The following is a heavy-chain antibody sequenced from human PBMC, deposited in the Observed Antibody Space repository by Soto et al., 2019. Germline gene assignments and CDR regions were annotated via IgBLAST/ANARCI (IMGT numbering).Heavy chain of an antibody. D-gene: IGHD3-10*01. CDR1: GYTFTGYS. Sequence: ASVKVSCKASGYTFTGYSMHWVRQAPGQGLEWMGWINPNSGGTNYAQKFQGWVTMTRDTSISTAYMELSRLRSDDTAVYYCARSISSYYYYYVDDWGKGTPVTVPS. V-gene: IGHV1-2*04. CDR2: INPNSGGT. CDR3: ARSISSYYYYYVDD. J-gene: IGHJ6*03.